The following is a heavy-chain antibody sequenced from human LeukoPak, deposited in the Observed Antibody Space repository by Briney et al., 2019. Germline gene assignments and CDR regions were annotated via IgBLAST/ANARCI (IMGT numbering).Heavy chain of an antibody. V-gene: IGHV4-39*02. CDR1: GGSISSSSYY. CDR2: IYYSGST. J-gene: IGHJ5*02. D-gene: IGHD3-3*01. CDR3: ARDGIKTFFGVVLNWFDP. Sequence: PSETLSLTCTVSGGSISSSSYYWGWIRQPPGKGLEWIGSIYYSGSTYYNPSLKSRVTISVDTSKNQFSLKLSSVTAADTAVYYCARDGIKTFFGVVLNWFDPWGQGTLVTVSS.